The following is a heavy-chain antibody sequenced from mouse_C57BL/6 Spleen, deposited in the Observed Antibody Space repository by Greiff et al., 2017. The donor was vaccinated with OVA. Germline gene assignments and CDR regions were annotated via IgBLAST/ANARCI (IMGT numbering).Heavy chain of an antibody. J-gene: IGHJ4*01. CDR3: AIVVEGAMDY. CDR2: IHPNSGST. Sequence: QVQLQQPGAELVKPGASVTLSCKASGYTFTSYWMHWVKQRPGHGLEWIGMIHPNSGSTNYNEKFKSKATLTVDKSSSTAYMQLSSLTSEDSAVYYCAIVVEGAMDYWGQGTSVTVSS. V-gene: IGHV1-64*01. D-gene: IGHD1-1*01. CDR1: GYTFTSYW.